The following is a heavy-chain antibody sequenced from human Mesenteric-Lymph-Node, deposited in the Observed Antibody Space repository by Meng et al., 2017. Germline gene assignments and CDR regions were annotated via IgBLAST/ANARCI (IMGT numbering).Heavy chain of an antibody. J-gene: IGHJ4*02. V-gene: IGHV3-30*03. CDR1: GFTFSSYG. D-gene: IGHD3-22*01. CDR3: ARRGDGSGYYLDS. CDR2: ISYAGSNK. Sequence: QVQRVESGGGVGQPGRALRLSRTASGFTFSSYGMHWVRQAPGKGLEWVAVISYAGSNKYYADSVKGRFTISKDNSKSTLYLQMNSLRTEDTAVYYCARRGDGSGYYLDSWGQGTLVTVSS.